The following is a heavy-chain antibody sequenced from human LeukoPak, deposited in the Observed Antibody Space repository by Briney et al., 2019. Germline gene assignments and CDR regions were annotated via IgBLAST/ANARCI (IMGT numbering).Heavy chain of an antibody. D-gene: IGHD1-26*01. Sequence: SETLSLTCAVYGGSFSGYYWSWIRQPPGKGLEWIGEINHSGSTNYNPSLKSRVTISVDTSKNQFSLKLSSVTAADTAVYYCARDRDSGSEDYWGQGTLVTVSS. V-gene: IGHV4-34*01. CDR1: GGSFSGYY. CDR3: ARDRDSGSEDY. J-gene: IGHJ4*02. CDR2: INHSGST.